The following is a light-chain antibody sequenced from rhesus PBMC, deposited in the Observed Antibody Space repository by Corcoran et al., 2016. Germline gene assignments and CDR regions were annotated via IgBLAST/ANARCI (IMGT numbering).Light chain of an antibody. CDR1: ENVNNY. Sequence: DIQMTQSPSSLSASVGDRVTITCRASENVNNYLNWSQQKPGKAPKLLIYKASTSQSGVPSRVSGSGSGTDYTFTISSLQPEDVATYYCQHGYGTPLTFGGGTKVELK. V-gene: IGKV1-74*01. CDR2: KAS. J-gene: IGKJ4*01. CDR3: QHGYGTPLT.